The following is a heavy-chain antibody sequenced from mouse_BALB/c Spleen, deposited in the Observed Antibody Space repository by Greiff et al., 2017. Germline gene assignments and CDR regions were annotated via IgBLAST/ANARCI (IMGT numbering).Heavy chain of an antibody. CDR2: IWAGGST. CDR1: GFSLTSYG. V-gene: IGHV2-9*02. D-gene: IGHD2-12*01. Sequence: QVQLKESGPGLVAPSQSLSITCTVSGFSLTSYGVHWVRQPPGKGLEWLGVIWAGGSTNYNSALMSRLSISKDNSKSQVFLKMNSLQTDDTAMYYCARDSPYYRYAMDYWGQGTSVTVSS. CDR3: ARDSPYYRYAMDY. J-gene: IGHJ4*01.